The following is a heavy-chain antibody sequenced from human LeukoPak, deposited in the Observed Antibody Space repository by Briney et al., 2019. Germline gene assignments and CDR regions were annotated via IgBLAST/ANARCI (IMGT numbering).Heavy chain of an antibody. CDR3: ARDLEAYGWFDP. V-gene: IGHV1-69*04. J-gene: IGHJ5*02. Sequence: ASVKVSCKASGGTFSSYAISWVRQAPGQGLEWMGRIIPTFGIANYAQKFQGRVTITADKSTSTAYMELSSLRSEDTAVYYCARDLEAYGWFDPWGQGTLVTVSS. CDR1: GGTFSSYA. CDR2: IIPTFGIA. D-gene: IGHD2-21*01.